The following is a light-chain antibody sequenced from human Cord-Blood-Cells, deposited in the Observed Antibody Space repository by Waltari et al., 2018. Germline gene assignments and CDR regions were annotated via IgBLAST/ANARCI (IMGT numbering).Light chain of an antibody. CDR3: QQRSNWPPFT. CDR1: QSVSSY. V-gene: IGKV3-11*01. J-gene: IGKJ3*01. Sequence: EIVLTQSPATLSLSPGERATLSCMASQSVSSYLAWYQQKPGQAPRLLIYDASNRATGIPDRFSGSGSGTDFTLTISSLEPEDFAVYYCQQRSNWPPFTFGPGTKVDIK. CDR2: DAS.